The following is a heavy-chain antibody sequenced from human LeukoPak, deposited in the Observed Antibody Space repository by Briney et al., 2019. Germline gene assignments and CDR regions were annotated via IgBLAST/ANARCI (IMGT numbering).Heavy chain of an antibody. CDR2: INSDGSNT. V-gene: IGHV3-74*01. D-gene: IGHD2-15*01. CDR1: GFTFSSYW. CDR3: ARDYVGPHYYYYGMDV. J-gene: IGHJ6*02. Sequence: GGSLRLSCAASGFTFSSYWMHWVRQAPGKGLVWVSRINSDGSNTSYADSVKGRFTISRDNAKNTLYLQMNSLRAEDTAVYYCARDYVGPHYYYYGMDVWGQGTTVTVSS.